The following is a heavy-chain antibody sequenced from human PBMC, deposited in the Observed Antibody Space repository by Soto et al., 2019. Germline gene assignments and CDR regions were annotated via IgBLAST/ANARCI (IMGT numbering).Heavy chain of an antibody. J-gene: IGHJ4*02. V-gene: IGHV4-31*03. CDR1: GGSISSGGYY. Sequence: QVQLQESGPGLVKPSQTLSLTCTVSGGSISSGGYYWSWLRQHPGKGLEWIGYIYYSASTYYNPSLKSRVTISVDTSNNQFSLKLSSVTAADTAVYYCARGSVVAATLFDYWGQGTLVTVSS. CDR3: ARGSVVAATLFDY. CDR2: IYYSAST. D-gene: IGHD2-15*01.